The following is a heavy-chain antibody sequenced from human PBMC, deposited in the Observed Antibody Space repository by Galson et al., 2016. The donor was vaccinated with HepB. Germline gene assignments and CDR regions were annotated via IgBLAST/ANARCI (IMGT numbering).Heavy chain of an antibody. CDR3: ATRDDYDDVFLDY. CDR2: VNPATGAS. V-gene: IGHV1-46*01. J-gene: IGHJ4*02. CDR1: GYTITGYY. D-gene: IGHD4-17*01. Sequence: SVKVSCKASGYTITGYYVHWVRRAPGQGLEWMGIVNPATGASFNAQKFQARVSMTRDTSTRTFYMELYGLRSDDTAIYYCATRDDYDDVFLDYWGQGTLVTVSS.